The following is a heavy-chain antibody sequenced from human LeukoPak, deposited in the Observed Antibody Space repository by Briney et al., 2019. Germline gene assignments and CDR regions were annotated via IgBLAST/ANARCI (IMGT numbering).Heavy chain of an antibody. D-gene: IGHD6-25*01. CDR2: IYYSGST. CDR3: ARHSRLAFDI. V-gene: IGHV4-59*08. J-gene: IGHJ3*02. CDR1: GFTFSSYA. Sequence: GSLRLSCAASGFTFSSYAMSWVRQAPGKGLEWIGYIYYSGSTNYNPSLKSRVTISVDTSKNQFSLKLSSVTAADTAVYYCARHSRLAFDIWGQGTMVTVSS.